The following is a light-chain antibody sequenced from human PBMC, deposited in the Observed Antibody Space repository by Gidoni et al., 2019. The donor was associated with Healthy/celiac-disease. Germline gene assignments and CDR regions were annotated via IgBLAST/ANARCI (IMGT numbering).Light chain of an antibody. Sequence: EIVLTQSPATLSLSPGERATLSCRASQSVSSYLAWYQQKPGQPPRLLIYDASNRATGIPARFSGSGSGTDFTLTISSLEPEDFAVYYCQQRSNWPRSTFGGGTKVEIK. CDR3: QQRSNWPRST. J-gene: IGKJ4*01. CDR1: QSVSSY. CDR2: DAS. V-gene: IGKV3-11*01.